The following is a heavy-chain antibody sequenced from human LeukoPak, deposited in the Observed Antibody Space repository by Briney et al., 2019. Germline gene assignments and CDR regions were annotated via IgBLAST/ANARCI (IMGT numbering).Heavy chain of an antibody. Sequence: SETLSLTCTVSGDSISSYYWSWIRQPPGKGLEWIGYIYYSGSTYYNPSLKSRVTISVDTSKNQFSLKLSSVTAADTAVYYCARDSRPGYKFDPWGQGTLVTVSS. V-gene: IGHV4-30-4*08. J-gene: IGHJ5*02. CDR3: ARDSRPGYKFDP. CDR2: IYYSGST. D-gene: IGHD1-14*01. CDR1: GDSISSYY.